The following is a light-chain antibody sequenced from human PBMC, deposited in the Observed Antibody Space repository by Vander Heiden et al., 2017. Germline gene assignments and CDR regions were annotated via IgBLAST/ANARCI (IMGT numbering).Light chain of an antibody. J-gene: IGLJ1*01. CDR2: QDS. CDR3: QVWDSSTVV. V-gene: IGLV3-1*01. Sequence: SYELTQPPSVSVSPGQTASITCSGDKLGDKYACWYQQKPGQSPVLVIYQDSKRPSGIPERFSGSNSGNTATLTISGTQAMDDADYYCQVWDSSTVVFGTGTKVTVL. CDR1: KLGDKY.